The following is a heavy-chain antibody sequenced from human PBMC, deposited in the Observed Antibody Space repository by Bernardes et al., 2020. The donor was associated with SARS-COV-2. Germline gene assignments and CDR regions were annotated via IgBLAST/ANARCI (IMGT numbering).Heavy chain of an antibody. Sequence: GGSLRLSRAASGFTISSYWMHWVRQPHGKGLVWLSRISDDGSYTDYAGSVRGRFTISRDYAKNTVYLQMDSLRVDDTAVYYCARDTFGDGALFDYWGQGNLVTVSS. D-gene: IGHD3-10*01. CDR2: ISDDGSYT. CDR3: ARDTFGDGALFDY. CDR1: GFTISSYW. J-gene: IGHJ4*02. V-gene: IGHV3-74*01.